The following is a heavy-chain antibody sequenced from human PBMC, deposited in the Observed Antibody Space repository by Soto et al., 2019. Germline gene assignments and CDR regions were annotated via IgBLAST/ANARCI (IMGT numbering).Heavy chain of an antibody. CDR1: GFSFSMYD. D-gene: IGHD2-15*01. V-gene: IGHV3-13*01. Sequence: GGSLRLSCAASGFSFSMYDFHWVRQPTGKGLEWVSAMGLVGDTYYADSVKARFTISRDDAKNSLYLQLNSLRDEDTAVYYCVREGLTPGWDVFDFWGQGTMVTVSS. CDR2: MGLVGDT. J-gene: IGHJ3*01. CDR3: VREGLTPGWDVFDF.